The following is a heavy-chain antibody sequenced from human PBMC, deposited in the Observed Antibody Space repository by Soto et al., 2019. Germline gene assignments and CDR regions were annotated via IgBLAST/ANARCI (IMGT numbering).Heavy chain of an antibody. CDR1: GGSFSSYY. J-gene: IGHJ6*02. Sequence: QVHLQQCCAGLLKPSETLSLTCAGYGGSFSSYYWSWVRQPPGKGLEWIGEINHSGSTNNNPSLKSRVNISVDTSKNQISLKLSSVTAADTDVYYCERGGKRGYTGYGRNYYYYGMDVWGQGTTFPVSS. D-gene: IGHD5-12*01. CDR3: ERGGKRGYTGYGRNYYYYGMDV. CDR2: INHSGST. V-gene: IGHV4-34*01.